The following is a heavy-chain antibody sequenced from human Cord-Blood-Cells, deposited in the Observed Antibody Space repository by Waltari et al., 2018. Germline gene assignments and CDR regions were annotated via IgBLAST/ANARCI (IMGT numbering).Heavy chain of an antibody. CDR1: GYTFTSYD. V-gene: IGHV1-8*01. D-gene: IGHD1-26*01. Sequence: QVQLVQSGAEVKKPGASVKVSCKASGYTFTSYDINWVRQAPGQGLEWMGWKNPNSGNTGYAQKFQGRVTMTRNTSISTAYMELSSLRSEDTAVYYCASIEPGNMGMGGLVFWYWGQGTLVTVSS. CDR2: KNPNSGNT. CDR3: ASIEPGNMGMGGLVFWY. J-gene: IGHJ4*02.